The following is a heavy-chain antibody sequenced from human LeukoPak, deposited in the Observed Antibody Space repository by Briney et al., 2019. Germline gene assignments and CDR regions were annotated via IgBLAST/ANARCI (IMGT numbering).Heavy chain of an antibody. Sequence: GESLKISCKGSGYSFTSYWIGWVRQMPGKGLEWMGIIYPDNSDTRYSPSCQGQVTISADKPISTAYLQWSSLKASDTAMYYCARPNEQWLEFDPWGQGTLVTVSS. V-gene: IGHV5-51*01. J-gene: IGHJ5*02. D-gene: IGHD6-19*01. CDR2: IYPDNSDT. CDR1: GYSFTSYW. CDR3: ARPNEQWLEFDP.